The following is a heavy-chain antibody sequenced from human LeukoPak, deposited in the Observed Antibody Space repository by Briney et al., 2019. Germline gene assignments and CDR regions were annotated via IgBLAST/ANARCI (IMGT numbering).Heavy chain of an antibody. D-gene: IGHD3-22*01. J-gene: IGHJ6*03. Sequence: PGGSLRLSCAASGFTFSSYAMSWVRQAPGKGLEWVSFINSGSDTIYYADSVKGRFTISRDNAKNSLSLQMNSLSAEDTAVYFCARTYDHTGSHYYYYMDVWGKGTTVTVSS. CDR1: GFTFSSYA. CDR3: ARTYDHTGSHYYYYMDV. V-gene: IGHV3-48*01. CDR2: INSGSDTI.